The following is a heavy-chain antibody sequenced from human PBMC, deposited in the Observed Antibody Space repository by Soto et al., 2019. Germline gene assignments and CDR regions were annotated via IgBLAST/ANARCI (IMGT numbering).Heavy chain of an antibody. CDR2: ISSSGSTI. CDR1: GFTFSNAW. CDR3: AREMSGYGSGSWRFDY. D-gene: IGHD3-10*01. J-gene: IGHJ4*02. V-gene: IGHV3-11*04. Sequence: GGSLRLSCAASGFTFSNAWMSWVRQAPGKGLEWVSYISSSGSTIYYADSVKGRFTISRDNAKNSLYLQMNSLRAEDTAVYYGAREMSGYGSGSWRFDYWGQGTLVTVSS.